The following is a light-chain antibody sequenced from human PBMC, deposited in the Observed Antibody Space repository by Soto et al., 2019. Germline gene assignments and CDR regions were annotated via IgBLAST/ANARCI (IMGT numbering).Light chain of an antibody. CDR3: QQYYRTPQT. CDR1: QSVLYTSNNKNY. J-gene: IGKJ1*01. CDR2: WAS. Sequence: DIVMTQSPDSLAVSLGERATINCKSSQSVLYTSNNKNYLAWFQLKPGQPPRLLLYWASTRESGVPDRFSGSGSGTDFTLTISSLQAADVAVYFCQQYYRTPQTFGQGTKVEIK. V-gene: IGKV4-1*01.